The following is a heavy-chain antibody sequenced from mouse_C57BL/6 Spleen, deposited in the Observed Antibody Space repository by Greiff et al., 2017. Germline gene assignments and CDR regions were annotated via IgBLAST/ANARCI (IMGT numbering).Heavy chain of an antibody. CDR3: ARDYDHWYFDV. V-gene: IGHV1-80*01. CDR1: GYAFSSYW. D-gene: IGHD2-4*01. CDR2: IYPGDGDT. J-gene: IGHJ1*03. Sequence: VQLQESGAELVKPGASVKISCKASGYAFSSYWMNWVKQRPGKGLEWIGQIYPGDGDTNYNGKFKGKATLTADKSSSTAYMQLSSLTSEDSAVYFCARDYDHWYFDVWGTGTTVTVSS.